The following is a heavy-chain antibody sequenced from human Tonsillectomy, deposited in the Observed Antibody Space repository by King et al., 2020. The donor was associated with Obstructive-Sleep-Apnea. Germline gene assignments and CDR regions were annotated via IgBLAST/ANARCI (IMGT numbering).Heavy chain of an antibody. CDR1: GFTFSIYW. CDR2: IKYEGGEK. J-gene: IGHJ6*02. D-gene: IGHD1-26*01. CDR3: ARDEGPVGATFGMDV. V-gene: IGHV3-7*03. Sequence: VQLVESGGDLVQPGGSLRLSCAASGFTFSIYWMSWVRQAPGKGLEWVANIKYEGGEKYYVDSVKGRFTISRDNAKNSLYLQMNSLRAEDTAVYYCARDEGPVGATFGMDVWGQGTTVTVSS.